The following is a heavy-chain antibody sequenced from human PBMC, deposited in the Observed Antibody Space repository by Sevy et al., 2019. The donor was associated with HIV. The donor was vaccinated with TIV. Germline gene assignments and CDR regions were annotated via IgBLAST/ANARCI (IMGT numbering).Heavy chain of an antibody. V-gene: IGHV4-38-2*01. CDR1: AYSVSSAYS. CDR2: IYQSGNT. J-gene: IGHJ3*02. D-gene: IGHD3-9*01. CDR3: AGFGLLLIISWYFFEI. Sequence: SETLSLTCAVSAYSVSSAYSWGWIRQPPGKGLEWIGNIYQSGNTYYNPSLRSRVTISADTSNNQFSLRLTSVTAADTAVYYCAGFGLLLIISWYFFEIWGQGTMVTVSS.